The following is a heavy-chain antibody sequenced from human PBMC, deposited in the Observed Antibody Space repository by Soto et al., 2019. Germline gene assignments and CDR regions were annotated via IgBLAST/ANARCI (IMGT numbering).Heavy chain of an antibody. J-gene: IGHJ4*02. CDR1: GFTFSSSA. Sequence: GGSLRLSCADTGFTFSSSAMSWVRQAPGRGLEWFSTISGSGGTPYYADSVKGRFTISRDNSKNTLYLVLNSLRAGDTAVYYCALALAAAGPIDYWGQGTLVTVSS. CDR2: ISGSGGTP. CDR3: ALALAAAGPIDY. D-gene: IGHD6-13*01. V-gene: IGHV3-23*01.